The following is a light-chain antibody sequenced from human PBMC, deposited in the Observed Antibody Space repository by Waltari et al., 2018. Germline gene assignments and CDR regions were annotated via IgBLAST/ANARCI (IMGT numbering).Light chain of an antibody. CDR3: QHYTSYPYT. CDR1: QSIDTW. Sequence: DIQMTQSPSTLSASVADSVTITCRASQSIDTWLAWYQQKPGKPPKLLIYETSMLENGVPSRFSGSGSGTEFTLTISSLQPDDFATYYCQHYTSYPYTFGQGTKLEVK. CDR2: ETS. V-gene: IGKV1-5*03. J-gene: IGKJ2*01.